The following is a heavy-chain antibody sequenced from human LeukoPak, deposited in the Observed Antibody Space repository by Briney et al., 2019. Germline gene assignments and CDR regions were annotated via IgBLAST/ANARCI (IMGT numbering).Heavy chain of an antibody. V-gene: IGHV1-18*01. D-gene: IGHD6-19*01. CDR1: GYTFTSYG. CDR3: ARDLDSSGWYGMPFDI. J-gene: IGHJ3*02. CDR2: ISAYNGNT. Sequence: ASVKVSCKASGYTFTSYGISWVRQAPGQGLEWMGWISAYNGNTNYAQKLQGRVTMTTDTSTSTAYMELRSLRSDDTAVYYCARDLDSSGWYGMPFDIWGQGTMVTVSS.